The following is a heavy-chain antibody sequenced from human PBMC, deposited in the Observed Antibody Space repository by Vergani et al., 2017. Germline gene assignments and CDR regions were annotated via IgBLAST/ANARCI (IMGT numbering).Heavy chain of an antibody. V-gene: IGHV4-39*01. J-gene: IGHJ5*02. Sequence: QVQLQESGPGLVKPSQTLSLTCTVSGGSISSGSYYWGWIRQPPGKGLEWIGSIYYSGSTYYNPSLKSRVTISVDTSKNQFSLKLSSVTAADTAVYYCARDLRLPNDNWFDPWGQGTLVTVSS. CDR3: ARDLRLPNDNWFDP. CDR2: IYYSGST. D-gene: IGHD2-8*01. CDR1: GGSISSGSYY.